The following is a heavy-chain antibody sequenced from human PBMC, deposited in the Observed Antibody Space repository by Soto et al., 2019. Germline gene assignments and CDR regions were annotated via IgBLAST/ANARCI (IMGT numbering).Heavy chain of an antibody. V-gene: IGHV4-59*08. Sequence: SETLSLTCTVSGGSISSYYWSWIRQPPGKGLEWIGYIYYSGSTNYNPSLKGRVTISVDTSKNQFSLKLSSVTAADTAVYYCGRGGVVPAAANYYYYYGMDVWGQGTTVTVSS. J-gene: IGHJ6*02. CDR3: GRGGVVPAAANYYYYYGMDV. CDR1: GGSISSYY. CDR2: IYYSGST. D-gene: IGHD2-2*01.